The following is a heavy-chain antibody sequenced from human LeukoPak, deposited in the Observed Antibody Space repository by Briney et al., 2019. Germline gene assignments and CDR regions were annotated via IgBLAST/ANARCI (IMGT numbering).Heavy chain of an antibody. V-gene: IGHV4-31*03. CDR2: IYYSGST. CDR1: GGSISSGGYY. CDR3: ARDSSGINYYDSSGGAFDI. J-gene: IGHJ3*02. Sequence: SQTLSLTCTVSGGSISSGGYYWSWIRQHPGKGLEWIGYIYYSGSTYYNPSLKSRVTISVDTSKNQFSLKLSSVTAADTAVYYCARDSSGINYYDSSGGAFDIWGQGTMVTVSS. D-gene: IGHD3-22*01.